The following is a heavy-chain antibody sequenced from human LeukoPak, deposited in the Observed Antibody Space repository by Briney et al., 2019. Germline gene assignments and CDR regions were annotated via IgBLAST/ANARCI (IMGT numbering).Heavy chain of an antibody. V-gene: IGHV4-39*01. D-gene: IGHD2-2*01. CDR1: GGSISSGSYY. CDR2: IYYSGST. J-gene: IGHJ4*02. CDR3: ARHPCTSCYHFDY. Sequence: PSETLSLTCTVSGGSISSGSYYWGWIRQPPGKGLEWIGSIYYSGSTYYNPSLKSRVTISVDTSKNQFSLKLSSVTAADTAVYYCARHPCTSCYHFDYWGQGTLVTVSS.